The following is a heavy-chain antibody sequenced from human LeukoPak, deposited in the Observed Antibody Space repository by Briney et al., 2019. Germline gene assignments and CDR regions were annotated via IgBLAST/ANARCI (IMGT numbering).Heavy chain of an antibody. D-gene: IGHD2/OR15-2a*01. Sequence: ASVKVSCKASGYIFNSYAMDWVRQAPGQGLEWMGWINTNTGNPTYAQGFTGRFVFSLDTSISTAYLEISSLKAEDTAVYYCARARYCIGTTCPAGYYGMDVWGQGTTVTVSS. CDR2: INTNTGNP. CDR1: GYIFNSYA. CDR3: ARARYCIGTTCPAGYYGMDV. V-gene: IGHV7-4-1*02. J-gene: IGHJ6*02.